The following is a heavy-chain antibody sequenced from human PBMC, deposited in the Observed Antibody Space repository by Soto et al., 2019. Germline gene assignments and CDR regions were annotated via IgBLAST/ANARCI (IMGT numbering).Heavy chain of an antibody. J-gene: IGHJ4*02. CDR1: GFTFSSYW. V-gene: IGHV3-7*03. CDR3: ARGGCSSTTCHRGDY. Sequence: PGGSLRLSCAASGFTFSSYWMIWVRQAPEKGLEWVGNIRQDGSEKHYVDSVKGRFTISRDNAKNSLYLQMSSLRADDTAVYYCARGGCSSTTCHRGDYRCQGPLVTVS. D-gene: IGHD2-2*02. CDR2: IRQDGSEK.